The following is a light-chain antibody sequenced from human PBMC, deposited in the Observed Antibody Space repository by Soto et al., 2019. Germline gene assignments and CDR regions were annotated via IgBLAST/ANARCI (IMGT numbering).Light chain of an antibody. CDR3: QQYSVAPYS. CDR2: WAS. CDR1: QNLFYTSNEKNS. Sequence: DIVMTQSPDSLAVSLGERATINCKSSQNLFYTSNEKNSLAWYQQRPGQPPKLLIYWASTRESGVPDRFSGSGSGTDFTLTISSLQGEDMAIYYCQQYSVAPYSFGQGTKVEIK. V-gene: IGKV4-1*01. J-gene: IGKJ2*03.